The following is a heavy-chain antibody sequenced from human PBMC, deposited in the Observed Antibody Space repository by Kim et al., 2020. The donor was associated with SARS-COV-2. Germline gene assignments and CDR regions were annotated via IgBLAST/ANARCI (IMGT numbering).Heavy chain of an antibody. Sequence: SETLSLTCAVYGGSFSGYYWSWIRQPPGKGLEWIGEINHSGSTNYNPSLKSRVTISVDTSKNQFSLKLSSVTAADTAVYYCARGLLWFGVLDAFDIWGQGTMVTVSS. CDR3: ARGLLWFGVLDAFDI. J-gene: IGHJ3*02. V-gene: IGHV4-34*01. CDR2: INHSGST. D-gene: IGHD3-10*01. CDR1: GGSFSGYY.